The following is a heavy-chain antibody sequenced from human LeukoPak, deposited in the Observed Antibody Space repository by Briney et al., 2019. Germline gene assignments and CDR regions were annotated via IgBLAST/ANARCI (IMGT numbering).Heavy chain of an antibody. V-gene: IGHV4-61*08. CDR2: IYYSGST. D-gene: IGHD2-2*01. CDR3: ARGAGNVVVPAAYYYYYYMDV. J-gene: IGHJ6*03. CDR1: GGSINNGGYY. Sequence: SATLSLTCTVSGGSINNGGYYWSWIRQPPGKGLEWIGYIYYSGSTNYNPSLKSRVTISVDTSKNQFSLKLSSVTAADTAVYYCARGAGNVVVPAAYYYYYYMDVWGKGTTVTVSS.